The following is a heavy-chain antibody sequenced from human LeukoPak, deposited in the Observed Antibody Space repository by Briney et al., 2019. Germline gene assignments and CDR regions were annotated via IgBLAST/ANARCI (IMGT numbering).Heavy chain of an antibody. D-gene: IGHD6-6*01. V-gene: IGHV3-21*01. J-gene: IGHJ4*02. CDR2: ISSSSSYI. Sequence: TGGSLRLSCAASEFTFSSYSMNWVRQAPGKGLEWVSSISSSSSYIYYADSVRGRFTISRDNAKNTLYLQMSSLRGEDTAVYYYARAAYMSSPDYWGQGTLVTVSS. CDR3: ARAAYMSSPDY. CDR1: EFTFSSYS.